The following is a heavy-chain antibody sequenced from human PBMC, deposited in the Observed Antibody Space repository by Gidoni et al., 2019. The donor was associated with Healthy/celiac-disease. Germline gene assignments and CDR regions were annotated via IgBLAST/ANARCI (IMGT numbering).Heavy chain of an antibody. J-gene: IGHJ4*02. CDR3: ARDAYCGGDCYSDY. CDR2: ISSSSSTI. V-gene: IGHV3-48*01. Sequence: EVQLVESGGGLVQPGGSLRLSCAASGFTFSSYSVNWVRQAPGKGLEWVSYISSSSSTIYYADSVKGRFTISRDNAKNSLYLQMNSLRAEDTAVYYCARDAYCGGDCYSDYWGQGTLVTVSS. CDR1: GFTFSSYS. D-gene: IGHD2-21*02.